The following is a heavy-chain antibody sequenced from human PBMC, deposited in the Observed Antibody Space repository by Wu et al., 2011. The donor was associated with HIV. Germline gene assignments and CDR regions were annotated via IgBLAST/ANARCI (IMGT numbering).Heavy chain of an antibody. J-gene: IGHJ4*02. CDR1: GGTFSKYT. D-gene: IGHD2-21*01. CDR2: IIPIFGTA. Sequence: QVQLVQSGAEVKKPGSSVKVSCKASGGTFSKYTISWVRQAPGQGLEWMGGIIPIFGTAKYAQKFQGRVTISADKSTSTAYMELSSLRSEDTAMYYCARDFGGDGDSWGQGTLVTVSS. CDR3: ARDFGGDGDS. V-gene: IGHV1-69*14.